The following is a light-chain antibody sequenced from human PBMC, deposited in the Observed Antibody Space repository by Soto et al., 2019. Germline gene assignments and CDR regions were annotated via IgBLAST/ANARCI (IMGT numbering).Light chain of an antibody. Sequence: DIQMTQSPSTLSASVGDRVTITCRASQSISSWLAWYQQKPGKAPKLLIYDASSLESGVPSRFSGSGSGTEFAITISSPQPDDFADYYCQQYNSYQTFGQGPKVEIK. CDR3: QQYNSYQT. J-gene: IGKJ1*01. CDR2: DAS. V-gene: IGKV1-5*01. CDR1: QSISSW.